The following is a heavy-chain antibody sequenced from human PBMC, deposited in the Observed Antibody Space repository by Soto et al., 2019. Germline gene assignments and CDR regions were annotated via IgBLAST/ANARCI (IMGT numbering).Heavy chain of an antibody. J-gene: IGHJ6*02. Sequence: QVQLVESGGGVVQPGRSLRLSCAASGFTFSSYGMHWVRQPPGKGLEWVAVISYDGSNKYYADSVKGRFTISRDNSKNTVYRQMSSLRAEDTAVYYCAKDRDLGYYSYGMDVWGQGSTVTVSS. V-gene: IGHV3-30*18. D-gene: IGHD3-10*01. CDR2: ISYDGSNK. CDR3: AKDRDLGYYSYGMDV. CDR1: GFTFSSYG.